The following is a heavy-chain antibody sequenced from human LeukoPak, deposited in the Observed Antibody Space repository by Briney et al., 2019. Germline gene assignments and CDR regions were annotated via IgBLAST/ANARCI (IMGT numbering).Heavy chain of an antibody. CDR1: GFTFNNYG. V-gene: IGHV3-30*02. Sequence: GGSLRLSCAASGFTFNNYGLHWVRQAPGKGLEWLAFIRYDGSNTYYADSVKGRFTISRDNAKNSLYLQMNSLRAEDTAVYYCARDQGYYDSSGELDYWGQGTLVTVSS. CDR3: ARDQGYYDSSGELDY. D-gene: IGHD3-22*01. CDR2: IRYDGSNT. J-gene: IGHJ4*02.